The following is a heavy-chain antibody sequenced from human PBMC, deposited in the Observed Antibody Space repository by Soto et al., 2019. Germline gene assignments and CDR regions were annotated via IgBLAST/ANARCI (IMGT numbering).Heavy chain of an antibody. Sequence: GGSLRLSCAASVFTFSSYEMNWVRQAPGKGLEWVSYISSSGSTIYYADSVKGRFTISRDNAKNSLYLQMNSLRAEDTAVYYCARGLSYFDRHYFDYWGQGTLVTVSS. D-gene: IGHD3-9*01. CDR2: ISSSGSTI. CDR3: ARGLSYFDRHYFDY. CDR1: VFTFSSYE. V-gene: IGHV3-48*03. J-gene: IGHJ4*02.